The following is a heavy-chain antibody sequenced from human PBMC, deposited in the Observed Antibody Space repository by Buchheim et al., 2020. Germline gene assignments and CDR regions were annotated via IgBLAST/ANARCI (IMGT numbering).Heavy chain of an antibody. J-gene: IGHJ4*02. CDR3: ARVVGSSSWRTFDY. Sequence: QVQLVESGGGVVQPGRSLRLSCAASGFIFSSYGFHWVRQAPGKGLEWVAVIWFDGSKEYYADSVKGRVTISRDDFKSTVHLQMNSLRAEDTAVYYCARVVGSSSWRTFDYWGQGTL. D-gene: IGHD6-13*01. CDR2: IWFDGSKE. V-gene: IGHV3-33*01. CDR1: GFIFSSYG.